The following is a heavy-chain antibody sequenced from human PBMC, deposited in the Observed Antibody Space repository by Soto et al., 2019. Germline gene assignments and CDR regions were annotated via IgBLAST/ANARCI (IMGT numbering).Heavy chain of an antibody. V-gene: IGHV4-30-4*01. CDR3: ARIHFGDEPSYYYYGMDV. Sequence: QVQLQESGPGVVKPSQTLSLTCTVSGGSFSSGDYYWSWVRQPPGKGLEWIGYIYYTGSTFNNPYLKSRVSMSIDTSKTQFSLKLSSVPAADTAVYYCARIHFGDEPSYYYYGMDVWGQGTTVTVSS. CDR2: IYYTGST. J-gene: IGHJ6*02. D-gene: IGHD4-17*01. CDR1: GGSFSSGDYY.